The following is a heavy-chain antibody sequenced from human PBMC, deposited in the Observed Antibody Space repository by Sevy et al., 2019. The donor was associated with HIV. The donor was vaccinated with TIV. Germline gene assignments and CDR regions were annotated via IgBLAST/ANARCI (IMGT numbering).Heavy chain of an antibody. D-gene: IGHD3-16*01. CDR3: VKARITEAAYYYGLDV. CDR2: INYNCGAL. J-gene: IGHJ6*02. CDR1: GLSFEDYG. Sequence: GGSLRLSCATFGLSFEDYGMHWVRQSPEKGLEWVAGINYNCGALGYADSVKGRFTVSRDNAKASVYLQMTSLKPEDVAVYYCVKARITEAAYYYGLDVWGQGTMVTVSS. V-gene: IGHV3-9*03.